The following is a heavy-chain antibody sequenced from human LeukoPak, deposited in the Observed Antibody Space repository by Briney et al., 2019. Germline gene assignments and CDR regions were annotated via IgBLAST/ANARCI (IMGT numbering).Heavy chain of an antibody. CDR2: ISRSGSAM. CDR3: ARDWLYFDSSGYFKLFDY. V-gene: IGHV3-48*03. CDR1: GFPFSSYE. Sequence: PGGSLRLSCAASGFPFSSYEMNWVRQAPGEGLEWVSYISRSGSAMCYADSVKGRFTISRVKAKNSMYLQMNILRAEDPVCVYFARDWLYFDSSGYFKLFDYWGQGTLVTVSS. D-gene: IGHD3-22*01. J-gene: IGHJ4*02.